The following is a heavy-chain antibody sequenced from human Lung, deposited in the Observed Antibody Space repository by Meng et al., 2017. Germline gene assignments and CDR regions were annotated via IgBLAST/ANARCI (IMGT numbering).Heavy chain of an antibody. J-gene: IGHJ4*02. V-gene: IGHV4-34*02. Sequence: QVQPQQWGAGLLKPSETLSLPCAVYGGSFSGYYWSWIRQPPGKGLEWIGEIIDSGSTNYNPSLKSRVTISVDTSKNQFSLRVTSVTAADRAVYYCVRRTYSSGWYFDYWGQGTLVTVSS. D-gene: IGHD6-19*01. CDR2: IIDSGST. CDR3: VRRTYSSGWYFDY. CDR1: GGSFSGYY.